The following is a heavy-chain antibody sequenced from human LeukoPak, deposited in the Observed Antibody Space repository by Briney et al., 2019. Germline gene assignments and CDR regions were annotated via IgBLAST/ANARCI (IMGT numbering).Heavy chain of an antibody. J-gene: IGHJ6*02. CDR2: IVSSGDTT. CDR1: GFRFSDYY. D-gene: IGHD6-13*01. Sequence: GESMRLSCEASGFRFSDYYMTWIRQAPGMELECISYIVSSGDTTYYADSVKGRFTISRDNAKNSLYLQMNSLRAEDTAVYYCARGDSSSWYVGYHILDVWGQGTTVTVS. V-gene: IGHV3-11*01. CDR3: ARGDSSSWYVGYHILDV.